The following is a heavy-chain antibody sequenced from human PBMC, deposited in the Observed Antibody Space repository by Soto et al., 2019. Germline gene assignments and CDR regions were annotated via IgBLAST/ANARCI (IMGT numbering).Heavy chain of an antibody. Sequence: EVQLVESGGGLFQPGGSLRLSCAGSGFTFSNYWMHWVRQAPGKGLAWVSRIDHDGPTDYADSVRGRFTISRDNAENTLYLQMNSLRPEDTAVYYCVRDRHGDYWCQGTLVTVSS. CDR3: VRDRHGDY. J-gene: IGHJ4*02. CDR1: GFTFSNYW. D-gene: IGHD6-6*01. V-gene: IGHV3-74*01. CDR2: IDHDGPT.